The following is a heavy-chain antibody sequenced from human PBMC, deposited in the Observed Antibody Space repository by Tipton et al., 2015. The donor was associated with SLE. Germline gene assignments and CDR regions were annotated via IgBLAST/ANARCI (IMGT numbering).Heavy chain of an antibody. Sequence: TLSLTCTVSGGSISSGSYYWSWIRQPAGKGLEWIGRIYTSGSTNYNPSLKSRVTISVDTSKNQFSLKLSSVTAADTAVYYCAREIPGIAAAGGGFDPWGQGTLVTVSS. J-gene: IGHJ5*02. CDR2: IYTSGST. V-gene: IGHV4-61*02. CDR3: AREIPGIAAAGGGFDP. D-gene: IGHD6-13*01. CDR1: GGSISSGSYY.